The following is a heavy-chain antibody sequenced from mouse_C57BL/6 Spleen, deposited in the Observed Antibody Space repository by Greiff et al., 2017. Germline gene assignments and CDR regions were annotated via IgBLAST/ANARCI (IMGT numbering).Heavy chain of an antibody. CDR2: IRNKANGYTT. CDR3: ARYYDAMDY. J-gene: IGHJ4*01. Sequence: VQLQQSGGGLVQPGGSLSLSCAASGFTFTDYYMSWVRQPPGKALEWLGFIRNKANGYTTEYSASVKGRFTISRDNSQSILYLQMNALRAEDSATYYCARYYDAMDYWGQGTSVTVSS. CDR1: GFTFTDYY. V-gene: IGHV7-3*01. D-gene: IGHD1-1*02.